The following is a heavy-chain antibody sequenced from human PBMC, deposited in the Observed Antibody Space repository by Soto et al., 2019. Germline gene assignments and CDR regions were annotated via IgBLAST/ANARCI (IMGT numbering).Heavy chain of an antibody. CDR3: AKVAGDYDFWSANPYYYYYYYMDV. CDR1: GFTFSSYA. Sequence: EVQLLESGGGLVQPGGSLRLSCAASGFTFSSYAMSWVRQAPGKGLEWVSAISGSGGSTYYADSVKGRFTISRDNSKNTLYLQMNSLRAEDTAVYYCAKVAGDYDFWSANPYYYYYYYMDVWGKGTTVTVSS. D-gene: IGHD3-3*01. V-gene: IGHV3-23*01. CDR2: ISGSGGST. J-gene: IGHJ6*03.